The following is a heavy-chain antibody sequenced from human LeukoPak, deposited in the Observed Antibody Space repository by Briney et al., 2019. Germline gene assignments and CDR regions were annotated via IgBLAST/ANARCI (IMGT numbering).Heavy chain of an antibody. Sequence: GGSLRLSCAASGFTFSSYGMHWVRQAPGKGLEWVAVISYDGSNKYYADSVKGRFTISRDNSKNTLYLQMNSLRAEDTAVYYCAKVVGVTAVAGTEIDYWGQGTLVTVSS. CDR1: GFTFSSYG. J-gene: IGHJ4*02. CDR3: AKVVGVTAVAGTEIDY. V-gene: IGHV3-30*18. D-gene: IGHD6-19*01. CDR2: ISYDGSNK.